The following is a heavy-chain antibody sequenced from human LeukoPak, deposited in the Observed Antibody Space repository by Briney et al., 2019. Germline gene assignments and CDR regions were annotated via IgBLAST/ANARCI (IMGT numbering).Heavy chain of an antibody. CDR2: ISGSGGST. J-gene: IGHJ4*02. CDR3: AKGWSSGYYYAVEC. CDR1: GFTFSSYA. D-gene: IGHD3-22*01. Sequence: GGSLRLSCAACGFTFSSYAMSWVRQAPGKGLEWVSAISGSGGSTYYADSVKGRFTISRDNSKNTLYLQMNSLRAEDTAVYYCAKGWSSGYYYAVECWGQGTLVTVSS. V-gene: IGHV3-23*01.